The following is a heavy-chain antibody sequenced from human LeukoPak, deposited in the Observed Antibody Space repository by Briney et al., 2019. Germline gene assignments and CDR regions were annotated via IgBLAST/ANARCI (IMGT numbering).Heavy chain of an antibody. V-gene: IGHV6-1*01. CDR2: TYYRSKWYN. CDR3: ARTGYCSSTSCYTASRPYYYYYMDV. D-gene: IGHD2-2*02. CDR1: GDSVSSNSAA. J-gene: IGHJ6*03. Sequence: SQTLSLTCAISGDSVSSNSAAWNWIRQSPSRGLEWLGRTYYRSKWYNDYAVSVKSRITINPDTSKNQFSLQLNSVTPEDSAVYYCARTGYCSSTSCYTASRPYYYYYMDVWGKGTTVSVSS.